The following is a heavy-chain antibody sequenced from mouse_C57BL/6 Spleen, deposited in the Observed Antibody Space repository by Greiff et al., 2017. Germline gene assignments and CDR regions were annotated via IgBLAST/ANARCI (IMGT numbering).Heavy chain of an antibody. CDR3: ASDDYDGFAY. J-gene: IGHJ3*01. D-gene: IGHD2-4*01. Sequence: QVQLKQPGAELVKPGASVKLSCKASGYTFTSYWMHWVKQRPGRGLEWIGRIDPNSGGTKYNEKFKSKATLTVDKPSSTAYMQLSSLTSEDSAVYYCASDDYDGFAYWGQGTLVTVSA. CDR1: GYTFTSYW. CDR2: IDPNSGGT. V-gene: IGHV1-72*01.